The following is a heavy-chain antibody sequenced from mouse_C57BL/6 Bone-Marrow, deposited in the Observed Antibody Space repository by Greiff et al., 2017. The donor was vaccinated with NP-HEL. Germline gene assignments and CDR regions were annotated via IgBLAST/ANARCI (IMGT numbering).Heavy chain of an antibody. V-gene: IGHV1-18*01. Sequence: EVQLQQSGPELVKPGASVKIPCKASGYTFTDYNMDWVKQSHGKSREWIGDINPNNGGTIYNQKFKDKATLTADKSSSTAYMQLSSLTYEDSAVYYCARLTGRGPWFAYWGQGTLVTVSA. CDR1: GYTFTDYN. J-gene: IGHJ3*01. CDR2: INPNNGGT. D-gene: IGHD4-1*01. CDR3: ARLTGRGPWFAY.